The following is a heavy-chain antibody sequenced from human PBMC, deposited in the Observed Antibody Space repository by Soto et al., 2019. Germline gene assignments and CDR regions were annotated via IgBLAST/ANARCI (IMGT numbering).Heavy chain of an antibody. J-gene: IGHJ4*02. Sequence: PSETLSLTCTVSGGSISTGGYYWSWIRQYPGKGLEWLGYIDGSGYTLYNPSLQSRLTLSMDTSKNQFSLKLSSATAADTAVYFCARKKAGFFYGIDYWGQGTLVTVSS. CDR3: ARKKAGFFYGIDY. V-gene: IGHV4-31*03. CDR2: IDGSGYT. D-gene: IGHD3-3*01. CDR1: GGSISTGGYY.